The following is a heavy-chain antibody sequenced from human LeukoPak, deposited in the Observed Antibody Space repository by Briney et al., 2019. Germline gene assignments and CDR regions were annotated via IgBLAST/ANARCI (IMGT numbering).Heavy chain of an antibody. CDR1: GFTFITYG. Sequence: GGSLRLSCAASGFTFITYGMSWVRQAPGKGPEWVSAITGSSDGTYYADSVKGRFAISIDNSKNTLFLQMNSLRAEDTAVYYCAKPLEYYDTTGYLTRIFDYWGQGTLVTVSS. CDR2: ITGSSDGT. D-gene: IGHD3-22*01. V-gene: IGHV3-23*01. J-gene: IGHJ4*02. CDR3: AKPLEYYDTTGYLTRIFDY.